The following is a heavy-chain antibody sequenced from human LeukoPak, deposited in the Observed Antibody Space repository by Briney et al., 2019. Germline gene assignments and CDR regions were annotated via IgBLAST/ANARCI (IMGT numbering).Heavy chain of an antibody. CDR2: ISGSGGST. V-gene: IGHV3-23*01. CDR3: AKDLGDIYYYDSSGYAFDI. Sequence: GGSLRLSCAASGFTFRTNYMTWVRQAPGKGLERVSAISGSGGSTYYADSVKGRFTISRDNSKNTLYLQMNSLRAEDTAVYYCAKDLGDIYYYDSSGYAFDIWGQGTMVTVSS. CDR1: GFTFRTNY. D-gene: IGHD3-22*01. J-gene: IGHJ3*02.